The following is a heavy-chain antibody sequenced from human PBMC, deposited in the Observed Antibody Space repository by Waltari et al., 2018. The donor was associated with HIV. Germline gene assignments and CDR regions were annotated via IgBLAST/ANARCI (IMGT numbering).Heavy chain of an antibody. Sequence: QVQLVESGAAVKKPGASLKVSCKASGYAFTGFYIHWVRQAPGQGLEWVGWINPKTGDTNFAQKFQGRVTMTRDTSISTAYMELSRLTSDDTAVYYCARDPSYGFGENDYWGQGTLFTVSS. V-gene: IGHV1-2*02. J-gene: IGHJ4*02. CDR1: GYAFTGFY. D-gene: IGHD3-10*01. CDR2: INPKTGDT. CDR3: ARDPSYGFGENDY.